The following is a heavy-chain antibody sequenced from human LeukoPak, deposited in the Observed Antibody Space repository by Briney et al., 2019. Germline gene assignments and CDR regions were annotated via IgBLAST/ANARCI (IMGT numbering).Heavy chain of an antibody. V-gene: IGHV1-69*04. J-gene: IGHJ5*02. CDR3: ARMWSTATSGWNWFDP. D-gene: IGHD6-13*01. CDR1: GGTFSSYA. CDR2: IIPILGIA. Sequence: SVKVSCKASGGTFSSYAISWVRQAPGQGLEWMGRIIPILGIANYAQKFQGRVTITADKSTSTAYMELSSLRSEDTAVYYCARMWSTATSGWNWFDPWGQGTLVTVSS.